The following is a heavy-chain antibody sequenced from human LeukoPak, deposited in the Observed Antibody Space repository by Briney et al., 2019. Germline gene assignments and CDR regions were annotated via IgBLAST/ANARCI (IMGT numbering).Heavy chain of an antibody. CDR2: ISSNGGST. Sequence: GGSLRLSCAASGFTFSSYAMHWVRQAPGKGLEYVSAISSNGGSTYYANSVKGRFTISRDNSKNTLYLQMGNLRAEDMAVYYCARQGPSGYYNYWGQGTLVTVSS. D-gene: IGHD3-22*01. J-gene: IGHJ4*02. CDR3: ARQGPSGYYNY. CDR1: GFTFSSYA. V-gene: IGHV3-64*01.